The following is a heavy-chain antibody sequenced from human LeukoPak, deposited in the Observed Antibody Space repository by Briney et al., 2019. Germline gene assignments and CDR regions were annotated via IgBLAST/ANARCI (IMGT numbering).Heavy chain of an antibody. J-gene: IGHJ4*02. D-gene: IGHD3-9*01. CDR1: GFTFSSYAM. CDR2: IYQSGRT. Sequence: PGGSLRLSCAASGFTFSSYAMSWVRQAPGKGLEWIGEIYQSGRTNYKPSLKSRVTISVDKSKNQLSLKLISVTAADTAVYYCARGDATGYPDYWGQGTLVTVSS. CDR3: ARGDATGYPDY. V-gene: IGHV4-4*02.